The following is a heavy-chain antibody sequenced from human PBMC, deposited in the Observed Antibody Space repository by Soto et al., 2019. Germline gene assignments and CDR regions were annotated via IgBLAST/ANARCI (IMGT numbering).Heavy chain of an antibody. CDR1: GGSISSGGYS. V-gene: IGHV4-30-2*01. J-gene: IGHJ6*01. Sequence: SETLSLTCVVSGGSISSGGYSWSWIRQPPGKGLEWIGYIYHSGSTYYNPSLKSRVTISVDTSKNQFSLKLRSVSAADTAVYYCARDRPLHPSYHYYGMDVWGQGSTVTVSS. CDR2: IYHSGST. CDR3: ARDRPLHPSYHYYGMDV. D-gene: IGHD2-15*01.